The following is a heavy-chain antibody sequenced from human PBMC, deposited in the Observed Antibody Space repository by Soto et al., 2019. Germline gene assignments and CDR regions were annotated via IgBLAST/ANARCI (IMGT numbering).Heavy chain of an antibody. J-gene: IGHJ6*02. Sequence: GSLRLSCAASGFTFSSYGMHWVRQAPGKGLEWVAVIWYDGSNKYYADSVKGRFTISRDNSKNTLYLQMNSLRAEDTAVYYCARGITIFGVVIIEDYYYGMDVWGQGTTVTVSS. CDR2: IWYDGSNK. V-gene: IGHV3-33*01. CDR1: GFTFSSYG. CDR3: ARGITIFGVVIIEDYYYGMDV. D-gene: IGHD3-3*01.